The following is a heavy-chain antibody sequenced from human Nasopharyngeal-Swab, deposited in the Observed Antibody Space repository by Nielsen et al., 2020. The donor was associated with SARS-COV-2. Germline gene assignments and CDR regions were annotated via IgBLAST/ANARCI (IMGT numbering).Heavy chain of an antibody. CDR2: IIPIFGTA. Sequence: SVKVSCKASGGTFSSYAISWVRQAPGQGLEWMGGIIPIFGTANYAQKFQGRVTITADESTSTAYMELSSLRSEDTAVYYCARKRRGYYYDGMDVWGQGTTVTVSS. V-gene: IGHV1-69*13. CDR3: ARKRRGYYYDGMDV. D-gene: IGHD3-10*01. J-gene: IGHJ6*02. CDR1: GGTFSSYA.